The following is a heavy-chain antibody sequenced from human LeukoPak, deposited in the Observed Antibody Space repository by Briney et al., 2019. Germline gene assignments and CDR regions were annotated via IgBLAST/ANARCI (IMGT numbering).Heavy chain of an antibody. CDR2: IRYDGSNK. CDR1: GFTFSSYG. D-gene: IGHD2-21*02. V-gene: IGHV3-30*02. Sequence: GGSLRLSCAASGFTFSSYGMHWVRQAPGKGLEWVAFIRYDGSNKYYADSVKGRFTISRDNSKNTLYLQMNSLRAEDTAVYYCAKDPTLTVYYYYYMDVWGKGTTVTISS. J-gene: IGHJ6*03. CDR3: AKDPTLTVYYYYYMDV.